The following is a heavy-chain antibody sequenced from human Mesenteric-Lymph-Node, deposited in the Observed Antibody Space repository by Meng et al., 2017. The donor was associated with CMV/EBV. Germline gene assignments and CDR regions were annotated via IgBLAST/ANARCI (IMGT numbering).Heavy chain of an antibody. D-gene: IGHD2-2*01. J-gene: IGHJ6*02. CDR2: INVYDGKT. V-gene: IGHV1-18*01. CDR3: ARGQWYQLLGRDYYFGMGV. CDR1: GYTFSTYG. Sequence: ASVKVSCKASGYTFSTYGISWVRQARGQGLEWMGWINVYDGKTNYAQKFQGRVTMTTDTSTSTAYMELNTLRSDDTAVYYCARGQWYQLLGRDYYFGMGVWGQGTTVTVSS.